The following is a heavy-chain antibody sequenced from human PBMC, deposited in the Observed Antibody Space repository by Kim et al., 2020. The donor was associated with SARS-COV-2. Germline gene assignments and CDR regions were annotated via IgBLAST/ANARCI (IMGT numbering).Heavy chain of an antibody. D-gene: IGHD2-2*01. V-gene: IGHV3-23*01. J-gene: IGHJ5*02. Sequence: KGRFTISRDNSRNTVYLQRNSLRAEDTAVYYCAKAQGDCSGSTCYRDWFDPWGQGTLVIVSS. CDR3: AKAQGDCSGSTCYRDWFDP.